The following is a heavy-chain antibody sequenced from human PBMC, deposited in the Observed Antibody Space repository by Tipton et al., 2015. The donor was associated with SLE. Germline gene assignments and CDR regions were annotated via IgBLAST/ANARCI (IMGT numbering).Heavy chain of an antibody. V-gene: IGHV4-39*01. Sequence: TLSLTCTVSGGSISTNTYFWGWIRQPPGKGLEWIGNIHYSGDTYYNPSLRSRVTISVDTSKNQFSLKLSSVTAADTAMYYCAKVGGASCSRTSYHAGFDYWGQGILVTVSS. J-gene: IGHJ4*02. D-gene: IGHD2-2*01. CDR2: IHYSGDT. CDR1: GGSISTNTYF. CDR3: AKVGGASCSRTSYHAGFDY.